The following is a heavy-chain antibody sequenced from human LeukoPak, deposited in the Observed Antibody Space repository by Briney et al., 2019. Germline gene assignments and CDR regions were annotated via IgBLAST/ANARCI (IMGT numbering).Heavy chain of an antibody. V-gene: IGHV3-23*01. CDR1: GFTFSGYA. Sequence: GGSLRLSCAASGFTFSGYAMSWVRQAPGKGLGWVSAISGSGGSTYYADSVKGRFTISRDNSKNTLYLQMNSLRAEDTAVYYCAKPFPQYTYGPFDFWGQGTLVTVSS. CDR3: AKPFPQYTYGPFDF. D-gene: IGHD5-18*01. J-gene: IGHJ4*02. CDR2: ISGSGGST.